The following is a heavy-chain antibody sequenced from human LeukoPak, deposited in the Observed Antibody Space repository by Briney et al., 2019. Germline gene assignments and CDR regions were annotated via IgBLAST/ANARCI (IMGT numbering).Heavy chain of an antibody. CDR1: GFTVSSNY. CDR2: IYSGGGT. J-gene: IGHJ4*02. V-gene: IGHV3-53*01. CDR3: AKAVRYSSGWYLFDY. Sequence: PGGSLRLSCAASGFTVSSNYMSWVRQAPGKGLEWVSVIYSGGGTYYADSVKGRFTISRDNSTNTLYLQMNSLRAEDTAVYYCAKAVRYSSGWYLFDYWGQGTQVTVSS. D-gene: IGHD6-19*01.